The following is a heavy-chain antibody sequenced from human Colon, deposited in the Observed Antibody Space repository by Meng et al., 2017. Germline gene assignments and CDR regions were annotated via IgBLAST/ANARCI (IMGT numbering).Heavy chain of an antibody. D-gene: IGHD2-8*01. Sequence: GESLKISCTASGFTFSDSAMTWVRQAPGQGLEWVSAISPTSRTIYYTDSVKGRFTISRDNSKNTVFLLMSNLRAEDTAVYFCAKSQVLYCSNGVCYTDSWGQGTLVTVSS. CDR2: ISPTSRTI. J-gene: IGHJ4*02. CDR3: AKSQVLYCSNGVCYTDS. CDR1: GFTFSDSA. V-gene: IGHV3-23*01.